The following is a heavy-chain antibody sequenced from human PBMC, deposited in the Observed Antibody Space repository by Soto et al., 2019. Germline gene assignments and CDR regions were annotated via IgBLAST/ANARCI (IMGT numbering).Heavy chain of an antibody. CDR2: ISAHNGNT. CDR1: GYAFTTYG. D-gene: IGHD1-1*01. V-gene: IGHV1-18*01. J-gene: IGHJ4*02. CDR3: ARGRYGDY. Sequence: QVHLVQSGAEVKKPGASVKVSCKGSGYAFTTYGITWVRQAAGQGLEWMGWISAHNGNTNYAQKLQGRVTVTRDTSTSTAYMELRSLRSDDTAVYYCARGRYGDYWGQGALLTVPS.